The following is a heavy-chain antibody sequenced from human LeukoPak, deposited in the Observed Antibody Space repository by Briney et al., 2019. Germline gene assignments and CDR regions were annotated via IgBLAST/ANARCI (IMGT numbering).Heavy chain of an antibody. CDR2: IYYSGST. J-gene: IGHJ3*02. CDR1: GGSISSSSYY. V-gene: IGHV4-39*07. Sequence: PSETLSLTCTVSGGSISSSSYYWGRIRQPPGKGLEWIGSIYYSGSTYYNPSLKSRVTISVDTSKNQFSLKLSSVTAADTAVYYCAREIYLHYQGAFDIWGQGTMVTVSS. CDR3: AREIYLHYQGAFDI. D-gene: IGHD5-12*01.